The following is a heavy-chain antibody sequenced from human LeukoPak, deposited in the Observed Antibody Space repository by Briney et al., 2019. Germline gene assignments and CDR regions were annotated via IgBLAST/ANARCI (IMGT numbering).Heavy chain of an antibody. J-gene: IGHJ6*03. CDR3: AREGLYYYMDV. Sequence: GASVKVSCKASGGTFSNYAITWVRQAPGQGLEWMGRIITIFGKGNYAQKFQGRVTITTDKSTSTVYMELSSLRSEDTAVYYCAREGLYYYMDVWGKGTTVTVSS. CDR2: IITIFGKG. V-gene: IGHV1-69*04. CDR1: GGTFSNYA.